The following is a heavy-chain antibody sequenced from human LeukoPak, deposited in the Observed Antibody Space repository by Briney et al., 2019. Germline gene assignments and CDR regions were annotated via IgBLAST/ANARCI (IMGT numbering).Heavy chain of an antibody. V-gene: IGHV1-24*01. J-gene: IGHJ4*02. CDR1: GYTLTELS. Sequence: ASVKVSCKVSGYTLTELSMHWVRQAPGKGLEWMGGFYPEEGETIYAQNFQGRVTMTEDTSTDTADMELSSLRSEDTAVYYCATASLLSPKYDFWSGYSDYWGQGTLVTVSS. CDR3: ATASLLSPKYDFWSGYSDY. CDR2: FYPEEGET. D-gene: IGHD3-3*01.